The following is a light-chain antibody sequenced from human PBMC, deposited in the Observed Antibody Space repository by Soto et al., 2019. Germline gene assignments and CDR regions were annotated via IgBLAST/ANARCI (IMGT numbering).Light chain of an antibody. CDR3: QQYNSYSPLT. CDR2: GAS. Sequence: EIVLTQSPATLSLSPGERATLSCRASQSVRTYLAWYQQKPGQAPRLLIYGASTRATGIPARFSGSGSGTEFTLTISFLQPDDFATYYCQQYNSYSPLTFGGGTKVDIK. V-gene: IGKV3-15*01. J-gene: IGKJ4*01. CDR1: QSVRTY.